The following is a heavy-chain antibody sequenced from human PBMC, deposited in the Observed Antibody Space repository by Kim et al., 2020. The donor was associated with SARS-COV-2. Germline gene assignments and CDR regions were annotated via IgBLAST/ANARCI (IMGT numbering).Heavy chain of an antibody. D-gene: IGHD5-18*01. CDR3: TRGGPPPEYSYGLWYFDL. CDR1: GFTFGDYA. J-gene: IGHJ2*01. Sequence: GGSLRLSCTASGFTFGDYAMSWFRQAPGKGLEWVGFIRSKAYGGTTEYAASVKGRFTISRDDSKSIAYLQMNSLKTEDTAVYYCTRGGPPPEYSYGLWYFDLWGRGTLVTVSS. CDR2: IRSKAYGGTT. V-gene: IGHV3-49*03.